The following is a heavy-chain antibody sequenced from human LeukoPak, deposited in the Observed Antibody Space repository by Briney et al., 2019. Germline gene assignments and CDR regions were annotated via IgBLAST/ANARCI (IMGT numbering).Heavy chain of an antibody. Sequence: PGGSLRLSCAASGFTFSSYGMHWVRQAPGKGLEWVSSISASGRSAYYSDSVEGRFTISRDNSKNTLYLQVIPLRAEDTAVYYCAKRDDSNYALDYWGQGTLVTVSS. CDR2: ISASGRSA. V-gene: IGHV3-23*01. D-gene: IGHD5-24*01. CDR1: GFTFSSYG. J-gene: IGHJ4*02. CDR3: AKRDDSNYALDY.